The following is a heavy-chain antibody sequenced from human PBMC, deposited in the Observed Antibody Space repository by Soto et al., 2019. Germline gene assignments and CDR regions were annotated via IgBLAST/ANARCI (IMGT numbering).Heavy chain of an antibody. CDR1: GYTFTSYD. V-gene: IGHV1-8*01. CDR3: ARGKCCVRGSFPKGP. D-gene: IGHD3-16*01. CDR2: MNPNSGNT. J-gene: IGHJ5*02. Sequence: VSSVKVSCKASGYTFTSYDINWVRQATGQGLEWMGWMNPNSGNTGYAQKFQGRVTMTRNTSISTAYMELSSLRSDETAVDYCARGKCCVRGSFPKGPWGQGTRGTVSP.